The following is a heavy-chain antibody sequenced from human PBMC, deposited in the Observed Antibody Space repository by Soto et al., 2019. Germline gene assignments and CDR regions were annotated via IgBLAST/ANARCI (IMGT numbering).Heavy chain of an antibody. CDR3: AASIFYYGMDV. CDR1: GYTFTNYW. J-gene: IGHJ6*02. Sequence: GESLTLSCKGSGYTFTNYWIGWVRQMPGKGPEWMGIIYPGDSDTKYNPPFQGQVTISXXXXXXTXHXQXSXPPAXDTAIYYCAASIFYYGMDVWGQGTTVTVSS. V-gene: IGHV5-51*01. CDR2: IYPGDSDT.